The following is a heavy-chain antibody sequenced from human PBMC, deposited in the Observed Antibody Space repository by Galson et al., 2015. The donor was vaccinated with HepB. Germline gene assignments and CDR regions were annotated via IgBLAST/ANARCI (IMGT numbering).Heavy chain of an antibody. D-gene: IGHD3-16*01. CDR3: TRAETYDYFDY. J-gene: IGHJ4*02. V-gene: IGHV3-49*04. CDR2: IRSKAYGGTT. Sequence: SLRLSCAASGFTFGDYAMSWVRQAPGKGLEWVGFIRSKAYGGTTEYAASVKGGFTISRDDSKSIAYLQMNSLKTEDTAVYYCTRAETYDYFDYWGQGTLVTVSS. CDR1: GFTFGDYA.